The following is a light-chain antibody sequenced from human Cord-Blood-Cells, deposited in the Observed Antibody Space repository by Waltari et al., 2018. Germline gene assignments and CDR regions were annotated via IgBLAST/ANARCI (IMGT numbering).Light chain of an antibody. CDR1: QSVSSSY. Sequence: IVLTQSPGTLSLSPGESATLSCRASQSVSSSYLAWYQQKPGQAPRLLIYGASSRATGIPDRFSGSGSGTDFTLTISRLEPEDFAVYYCQQYGSSPFGGGTKVEIK. V-gene: IGKV3-20*01. CDR3: QQYGSSP. CDR2: GAS. J-gene: IGKJ4*01.